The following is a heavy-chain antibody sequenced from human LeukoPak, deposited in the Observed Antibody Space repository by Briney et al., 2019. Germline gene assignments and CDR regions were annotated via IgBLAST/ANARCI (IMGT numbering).Heavy chain of an antibody. CDR2: ISRSGSTV. D-gene: IGHD3-22*01. J-gene: IGHJ4*02. CDR3: VRYDSSGYYYDY. CDR1: GFTFSSYE. V-gene: IGHV3-48*03. Sequence: GGSLRLSCAASGFTFSSYEMNWVRQAPGKGLEWVSYISRSGSTVYYADSAKGRFTISRDNAKNSLYLQMNSLRAEDTAVYYCVRYDSSGYYYDYWGQGTLVTVSS.